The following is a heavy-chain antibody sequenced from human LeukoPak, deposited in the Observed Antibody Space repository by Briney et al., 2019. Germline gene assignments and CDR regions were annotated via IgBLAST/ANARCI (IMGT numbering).Heavy chain of an antibody. Sequence: GASVKVSCKASGYTFTSYGISWVRQAPGQGLEWMGWISAYNGNTNYAQKLQGRVTMTTDTSTSTAYMELRSLRSDDTAVYYCARGAYYYDSSGYDISDYWGQGTLVTVSS. CDR3: ARGAYYYDSSGYDISDY. J-gene: IGHJ4*02. V-gene: IGHV1-18*01. CDR2: ISAYNGNT. CDR1: GYTFTSYG. D-gene: IGHD3-22*01.